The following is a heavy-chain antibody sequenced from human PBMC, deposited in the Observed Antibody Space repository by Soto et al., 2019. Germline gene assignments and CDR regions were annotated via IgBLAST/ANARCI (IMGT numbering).Heavy chain of an antibody. V-gene: IGHV3-7*01. D-gene: IGHD6-13*01. Sequence: GGSLSLSCAASGFTFSSYWMSWVRQAPGKGLEWVANIKQDGSEKYYVDSVKGRFTISRDNAKNSLYLQMNSLRAEDTAVYYCARDPLTAAAEPQYYFDYWGQGTLVTVSS. CDR1: GFTFSSYW. CDR3: ARDPLTAAAEPQYYFDY. CDR2: IKQDGSEK. J-gene: IGHJ4*02.